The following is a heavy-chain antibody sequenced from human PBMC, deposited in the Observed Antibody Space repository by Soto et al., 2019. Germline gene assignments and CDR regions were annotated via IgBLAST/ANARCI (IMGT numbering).Heavy chain of an antibody. CDR1: GFTISSYG. V-gene: IGHV3-30*18. CDR3: AKDLQPDDYVWGSYRYYGMDV. CDR2: ISYDGSNK. J-gene: IGHJ6*02. D-gene: IGHD3-16*02. Sequence: GGSLRLSCAASGFTISSYGMHWVRQAPGKGLEWVAVISYDGSNKYYADSVKGRFTISRDNSKNTLYLQMNSLRAEDTAVYYCAKDLQPDDYVWGSYRYYGMDVWGQGTTVTVSS.